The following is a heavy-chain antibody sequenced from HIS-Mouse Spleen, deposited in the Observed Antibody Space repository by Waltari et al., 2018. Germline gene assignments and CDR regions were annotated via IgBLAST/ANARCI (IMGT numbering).Heavy chain of an antibody. CDR1: GGSIRRSSYS. V-gene: IGHV4-39*07. CDR2: IYYSGST. CDR3: AREIPYSSSWYDWYFDL. Sequence: QLQLQESGPGLVKPSETLSLPCTVPGGSIRRSSYSWGWIRPPPGKGLEWIGSIYYSGSTYYNPSLKSRVTISVDTSKNQFSLKLSSVTAADTAVYYCAREIPYSSSWYDWYFDLWGRGTLVTVSS. D-gene: IGHD6-13*01. J-gene: IGHJ2*01.